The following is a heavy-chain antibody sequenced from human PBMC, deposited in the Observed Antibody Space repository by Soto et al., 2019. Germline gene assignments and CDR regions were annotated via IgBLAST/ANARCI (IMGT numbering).Heavy chain of an antibody. CDR2: IIPIFGTA. D-gene: IGHD1-26*01. Sequence: ASVKVSCKASGGTFSSYSINWVRQAPGQGLEWMGEIIPIFGTANYAQKFQGRVTITADESTSTAYMELSSLRSEDTAVYYCARDGGRHSGGIDYWGQGTLVTVSS. V-gene: IGHV1-69*13. CDR1: GGTFSSYS. J-gene: IGHJ4*02. CDR3: ARDGGRHSGGIDY.